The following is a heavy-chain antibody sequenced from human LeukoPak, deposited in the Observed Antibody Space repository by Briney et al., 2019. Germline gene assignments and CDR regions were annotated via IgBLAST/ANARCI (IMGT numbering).Heavy chain of an antibody. Sequence: GVLRLSCAASGFTVSSNYMSWVRQAPGKGLEWVSVIYSGGSTYYADSVKGQFTISRDNSKNTLYLQMNSLRAEDTAVYYCARVAEGALFDYWGQGTLVTVSS. CDR2: IYSGGST. V-gene: IGHV3-53*01. J-gene: IGHJ4*02. CDR1: GFTVSSNY. CDR3: ARVAEGALFDY.